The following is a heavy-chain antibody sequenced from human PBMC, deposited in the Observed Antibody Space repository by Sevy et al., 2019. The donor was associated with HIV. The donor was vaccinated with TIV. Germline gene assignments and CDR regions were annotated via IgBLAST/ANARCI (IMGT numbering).Heavy chain of an antibody. Sequence: GGSLRLSCAASGFAPSTYGMHWVRQAPGKELEWVAVIGYDGSNKYYADSVKGRFSISRDNSRNTLFLQMDSLRAEDTAVYYCARDPRMYGDYLLAYFDYWGQGTLVTVSS. CDR3: ARDPRMYGDYLLAYFDY. D-gene: IGHD2-8*01. J-gene: IGHJ4*02. CDR2: IGYDGSNK. CDR1: GFAPSTYG. V-gene: IGHV3-33*01.